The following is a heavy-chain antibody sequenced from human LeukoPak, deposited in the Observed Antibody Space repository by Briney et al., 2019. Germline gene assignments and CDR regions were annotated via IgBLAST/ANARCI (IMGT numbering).Heavy chain of an antibody. V-gene: IGHV1-18*04. CDR1: GYTFTSYG. CDR2: ISAYNGNT. D-gene: IGHD3-9*01. J-gene: IGHJ4*02. Sequence: ASVKVSCKASGYTFTSYGISWVRQAPGQGLEWMGWISAYNGNTNYAQKLQGRVTMTTDTSTSTAYMELRSLRSDDTAVYYCARDSQYYDILTGYYIGDYWGQGTLVTVSS. CDR3: ARDSQYYDILTGYYIGDY.